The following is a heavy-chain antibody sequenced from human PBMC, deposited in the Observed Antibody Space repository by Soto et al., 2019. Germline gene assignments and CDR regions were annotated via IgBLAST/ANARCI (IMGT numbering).Heavy chain of an antibody. CDR1: GFTSSSYG. J-gene: IGHJ4*02. CDR3: ARDLSDDYGDYALDY. V-gene: IGHV3-33*01. D-gene: IGHD4-17*01. CDR2: IWYDGSNK. Sequence: GGSLRLSCAASGFTSSSYGMHWVRQAPGKGLEWVAVIWYDGSNKYYADSVKGRFTISRDNSKNTLYLQMNSLRAEDTAVYYCARDLSDDYGDYALDYWGQGTLVTVSS.